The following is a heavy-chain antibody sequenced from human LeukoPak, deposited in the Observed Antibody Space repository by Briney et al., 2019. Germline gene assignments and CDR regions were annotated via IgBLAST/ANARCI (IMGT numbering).Heavy chain of an antibody. Sequence: SQTLSLTSTVSGGSISSYYWSWIRQPAGKGLEWIGRIYTSGSTNYNPSLKSRVTMSVDTSKNQFSLKLSSVTAADTAVYYCARDGGFGVVIAYYFDYWGQGTLVTVSS. D-gene: IGHD3-3*01. CDR2: IYTSGST. CDR3: ARDGGFGVVIAYYFDY. V-gene: IGHV4-4*07. CDR1: GGSISSYY. J-gene: IGHJ4*02.